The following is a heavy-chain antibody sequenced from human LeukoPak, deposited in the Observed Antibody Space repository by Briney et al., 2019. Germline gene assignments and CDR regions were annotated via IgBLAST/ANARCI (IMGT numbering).Heavy chain of an antibody. J-gene: IGHJ3*02. D-gene: IGHD6-6*01. V-gene: IGHV1-2*02. Sequence: ASLKVSCKASGYTFTDYYMHWVRQAPGHGLEWMGWIYPDSGGTNYAQKFQGRVTMTRDTSISTAYMGLSRLTSDDTAVYYCARVYSSSSVDAFHIWGQGTMVTVSS. CDR1: GYTFTDYY. CDR2: IYPDSGGT. CDR3: ARVYSSSSVDAFHI.